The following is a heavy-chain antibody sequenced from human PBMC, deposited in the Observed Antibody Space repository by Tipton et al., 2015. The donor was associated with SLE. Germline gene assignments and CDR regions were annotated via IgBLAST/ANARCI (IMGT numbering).Heavy chain of an antibody. D-gene: IGHD2-2*01. J-gene: IGHJ6*03. V-gene: IGHV4-34*01. CDR2: INHSGST. CDR1: GGSFSGYY. Sequence: TLSLTCAVYGGSFSGYYWSWIRQPPGKGLEWIGEINHSGSTNYNPSLKSRVTMSLDTSKNQFSLNLSSVTAADTAVYYCARDWCSSTSCYGYYYMDVWGKGTTVTVSS. CDR3: ARDWCSSTSCYGYYYMDV.